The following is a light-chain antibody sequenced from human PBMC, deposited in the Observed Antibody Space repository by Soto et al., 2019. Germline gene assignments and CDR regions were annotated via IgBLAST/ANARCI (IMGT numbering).Light chain of an antibody. CDR1: TSDVGI. CDR2: EVT. V-gene: IGLV2-23*02. J-gene: IGLJ1*01. CDR3: CSFGGSGYV. Sequence: QSVLTHPAPVSGSPGQSITISCSGTTSDVGIVSWYQHHPGKAPKLMIHEVTKRPSGVSDRFSGSKSGNSASLTISGLQAEDEADYFCCSFGGSGYVFGTGTKVTVL.